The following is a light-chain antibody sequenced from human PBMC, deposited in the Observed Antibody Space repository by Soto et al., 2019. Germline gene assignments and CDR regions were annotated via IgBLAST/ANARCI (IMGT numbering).Light chain of an antibody. CDR1: NSDVGTFYF. CDR2: DVT. J-gene: IGLJ1*01. Sequence: QSVLTQPRSVSGSPGQSVTISCTGTNSDVGTFYFVSWYQQYPDKGPKLIIYDVTERPSGVPDRFSGSKSGNTASLTIPGLQAEDEADYYCCSYAGSYTYVFGSGTKVTV. V-gene: IGLV2-11*01. CDR3: CSYAGSYTYV.